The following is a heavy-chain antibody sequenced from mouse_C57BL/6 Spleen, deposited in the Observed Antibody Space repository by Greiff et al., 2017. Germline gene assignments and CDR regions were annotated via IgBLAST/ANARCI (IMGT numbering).Heavy chain of an antibody. D-gene: IGHD1-1*01. Sequence: VQLQPSGPELVKPGASVKISCKASCYSFTDYNINWVKQSNGKSLEWIGVINPNYGNTSYNQKFKGKATLTVDQSSSTAYMQLNSLTSEDSAVYYCASGAYGSAWFAYWGQGTLVTVSA. CDR2: INPNYGNT. CDR3: ASGAYGSAWFAY. J-gene: IGHJ3*01. V-gene: IGHV1-39*01. CDR1: CYSFTDYN.